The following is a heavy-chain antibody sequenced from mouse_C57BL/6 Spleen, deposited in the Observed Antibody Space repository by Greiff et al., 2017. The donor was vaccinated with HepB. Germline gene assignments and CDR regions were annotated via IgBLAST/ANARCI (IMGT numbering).Heavy chain of an antibody. D-gene: IGHD1-1*01. V-gene: IGHV1-22*01. CDR3: ARGGDYYGSSPWFAY. CDR2: INPNNGGT. Sequence: VQLQQSGPELVKPGASVKMSCKASGYTFTDYNMHWVKQSHGKSLEWIGYINPNNGGTSYNQKFKGKATLTVNKSSSTAYMELRSLTSEDSAVYYWARGGDYYGSSPWFAYWGQGTLVTVSA. J-gene: IGHJ3*01. CDR1: GYTFTDYN.